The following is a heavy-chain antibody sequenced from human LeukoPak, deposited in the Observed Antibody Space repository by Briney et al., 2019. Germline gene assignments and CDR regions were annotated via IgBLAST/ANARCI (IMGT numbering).Heavy chain of an antibody. J-gene: IGHJ4*02. CDR3: ARGQWFRAF. D-gene: IGHD3-10*01. Sequence: PSETLSLTCTVSGGSISSSSYYWGWIRQPPGKGLEWIGSIYYSGSTNYNPSLKSRVTISVDTSKNQFSLKMNSVTAADTAVYYCARGQWFRAFWSRGTPVTVSS. CDR2: IYYSGST. V-gene: IGHV4-39*07. CDR1: GGSISSSSYY.